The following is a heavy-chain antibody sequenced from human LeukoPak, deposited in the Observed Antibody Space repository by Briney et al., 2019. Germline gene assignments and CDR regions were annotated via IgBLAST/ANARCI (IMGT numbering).Heavy chain of an antibody. V-gene: IGHV3-30*03. CDR3: ARGENSKIYPVSGY. J-gene: IGHJ4*02. CDR2: ISYDGSNK. D-gene: IGHD2/OR15-2a*01. CDR1: GFTFSSYG. Sequence: PGKSLRLSCAASGFTFSSYGMHWVRQAPGKGLEWVAVISYDGSNKYYIDSVKGRFTISRDNSKNTLYLQMNSLRAEDTAVYYCARGENSKIYPVSGYWGQGTLVTVSS.